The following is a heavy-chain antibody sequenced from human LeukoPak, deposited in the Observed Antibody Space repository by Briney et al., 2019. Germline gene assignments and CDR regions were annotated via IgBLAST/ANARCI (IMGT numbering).Heavy chain of an antibody. CDR1: GYTFTGYY. J-gene: IGHJ6*02. Sequence: GASVKVSCKASGYTFTGYYMHWVRQAPGQGLEWMGWINPNSGGTNYAQKFQGRVTMTRDTSISTAYMELSRLRSDDTAVYYCARDHLHYASSDSWYVTYYYYGMDVWGQGTTVTVSS. CDR2: INPNSGGT. D-gene: IGHD6-13*01. CDR3: ARDHLHYASSDSWYVTYYYYGMDV. V-gene: IGHV1-2*02.